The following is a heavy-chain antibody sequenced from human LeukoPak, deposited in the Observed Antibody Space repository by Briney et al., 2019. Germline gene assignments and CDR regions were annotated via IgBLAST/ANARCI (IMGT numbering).Heavy chain of an antibody. CDR3: ARDLGLGMKWLLFSYDY. D-gene: IGHD3-3*01. V-gene: IGHV3-30-3*01. CDR1: GFTFSSYA. CDR2: ISYDGSNK. Sequence: PGRSLRLSCAASGFTFSSYAMHWVRQAPGKGLEWVAVISYDGSNKYYADSVKGRFTISRDNSKNTLYLQMNSLRAEDTAVYYCARDLGLGMKWLLFSYDYWGQGTLVTVSS. J-gene: IGHJ4*02.